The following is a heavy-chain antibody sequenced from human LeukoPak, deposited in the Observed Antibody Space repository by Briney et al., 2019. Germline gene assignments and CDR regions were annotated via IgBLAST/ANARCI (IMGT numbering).Heavy chain of an antibody. Sequence: GGSLRLSCAASRFTFSSYSMNWVRQAPGKGLEWVSSISSSGSYIYYADSVRGRFTISRDNDKDSLYLQMNSLRAEDTAVYYCARDHCESTRTSGPNDYWGQGTLVTVSS. V-gene: IGHV3-21*01. CDR3: ARDHCESTRTSGPNDY. J-gene: IGHJ4*02. CDR1: RFTFSSYS. CDR2: ISSSGSYI. D-gene: IGHD2-2*01.